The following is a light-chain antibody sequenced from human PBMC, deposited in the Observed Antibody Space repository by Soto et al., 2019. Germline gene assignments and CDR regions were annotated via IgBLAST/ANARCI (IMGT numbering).Light chain of an antibody. CDR2: DAS. V-gene: IGKV3-11*01. Sequence: EIVLTQSPATLSLSPGERATLSCRASQSVSSYLAWYQQKPGQAPRLLIYDASNRATGIPARFSGSGSGTDFTLTISSLGPEDFAVYYCQQRSNWPPGLFTFGPGTKVDIK. CDR1: QSVSSY. CDR3: QQRSNWPPGLFT. J-gene: IGKJ3*01.